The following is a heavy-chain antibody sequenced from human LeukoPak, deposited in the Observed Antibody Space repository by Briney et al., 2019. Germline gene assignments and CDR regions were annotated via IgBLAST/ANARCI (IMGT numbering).Heavy chain of an antibody. CDR1: GFTFSNYA. J-gene: IGHJ6*02. V-gene: IGHV3-23*01. Sequence: GGSLRLSCAASGFTFSNYAMSWVRQAPGKGLEWVSVISGSGGSTFYADSVKGRFTISRDNSKNTLYLQMNSLRAEDTAIYYCAKGLEYQLQVGYDYYGMDVWGQGTTVTVSS. D-gene: IGHD2-2*01. CDR2: ISGSGGST. CDR3: AKGLEYQLQVGYDYYGMDV.